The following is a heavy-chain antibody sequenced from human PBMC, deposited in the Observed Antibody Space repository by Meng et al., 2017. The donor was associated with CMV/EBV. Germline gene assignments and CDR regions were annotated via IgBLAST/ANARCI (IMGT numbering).Heavy chain of an antibody. J-gene: IGHJ6*02. CDR1: GYTFTGYY. Sequence: ASVKVSCKASGYTFTGYYMHWVRQAPGQGLEWMGWINPNSGGTNYAQKFQGRVTMTRDTSISTAYMELSRLRSDDTAVYYCARARVIVVVPAATTYYYGMDVWGQGTTVTVSS. CDR2: INPNSGGT. V-gene: IGHV1-2*02. CDR3: ARARVIVVVPAATTYYYGMDV. D-gene: IGHD2-2*01.